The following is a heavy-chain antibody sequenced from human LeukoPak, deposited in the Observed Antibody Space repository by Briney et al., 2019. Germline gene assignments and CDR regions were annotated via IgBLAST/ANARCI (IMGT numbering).Heavy chain of an antibody. CDR2: IYYSGST. D-gene: IGHD3-10*01. V-gene: IGHV4-30-4*07. Sequence: SETLSLTCAVSGGSISSGGYSWSWIRQPPGKGLEWIGYIYYSGSTYYNPSLKSRVTISVDTSKNQFSLKLSSVTAADTAVYYCARLDEQYYYGSGSYYFDYWGQGTLVTVSS. CDR3: ARLDEQYYYGSGSYYFDY. CDR1: GGSISSGGYS. J-gene: IGHJ4*02.